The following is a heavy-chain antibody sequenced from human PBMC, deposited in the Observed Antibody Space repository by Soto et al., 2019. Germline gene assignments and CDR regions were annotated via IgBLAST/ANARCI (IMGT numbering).Heavy chain of an antibody. CDR3: ARVSTVTTGGYFDY. J-gene: IGHJ4*02. CDR1: GYTFTSYY. D-gene: IGHD4-17*01. CDR2: INPSGCST. V-gene: IGHV1-46*03. Sequence: QVQLVQSGAEVKKPGASVKVSCKASGYTFTSYYMHWVRQAPGQGLEWMGIINPSGCSTSYAQKVQGRVTMSRDTCPSTAYMELSSLRSEDPAVYYCARVSTVTTGGYFDYWGQGTLGTLFS.